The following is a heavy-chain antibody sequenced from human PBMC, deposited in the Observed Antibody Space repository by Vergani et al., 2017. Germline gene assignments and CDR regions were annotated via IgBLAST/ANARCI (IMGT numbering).Heavy chain of an antibody. J-gene: IGHJ6*01. CDR2: IYYSGST. Sequence: QVQLQESGPGLVKPSQTLSLTCTVSGGSISSGDYYWSWIRQPPGKGLEWIGYIYYSGSTYYNPSLKSRVTISVDTSQNQFSLKLSSVTAADTAVYYCARDSLVICTVVPPGGYDYNYDGMRVWGQGTTVTVSS. CDR1: GGSISSGDYY. V-gene: IGHV4-30-4*08. D-gene: IGHD4-23*01. CDR3: ARDSLVICTVVPPGGYDYNYDGMRV.